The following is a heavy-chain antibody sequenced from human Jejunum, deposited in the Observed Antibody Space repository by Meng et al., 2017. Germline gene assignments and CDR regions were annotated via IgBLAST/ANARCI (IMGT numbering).Heavy chain of an antibody. CDR1: GFALTTRPVG. J-gene: IGHJ4*02. V-gene: IGHV2-5*02. CDR3: AHRLGTYNTDWDVGYFDY. CDR2: IYWDDDK. D-gene: IGHD1-14*01. Sequence: SGLTLAKPTQILTLTCTFSGFALTTRPVGVGWIRQPPGKALESLVFIYWDDDKLYKTSLRSRLTITTDTSRNHVVLIMTNMGPLDTATYYCAHRLGTYNTDWDVGYFDYWGQGVQVTVSS.